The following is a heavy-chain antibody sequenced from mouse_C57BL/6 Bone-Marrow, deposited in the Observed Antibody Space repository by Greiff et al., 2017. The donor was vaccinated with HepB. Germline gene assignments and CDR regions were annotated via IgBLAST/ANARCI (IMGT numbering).Heavy chain of an antibody. J-gene: IGHJ4*01. CDR3: AREPAQALYYYAMDY. D-gene: IGHD3-2*02. CDR1: GFTFSSYA. CDR2: ISDGGSYT. V-gene: IGHV5-4*01. Sequence: EVNLVESGGGLVKPGGSLKLSCAASGFTFSSYAMSWVRQTPEKRLEWVATISDGGSYTYYPDNVKGRFTISRDNAKNNLYLQMSHLKSEDTAMYYCAREPAQALYYYAMDYWGQGTSVTVSS.